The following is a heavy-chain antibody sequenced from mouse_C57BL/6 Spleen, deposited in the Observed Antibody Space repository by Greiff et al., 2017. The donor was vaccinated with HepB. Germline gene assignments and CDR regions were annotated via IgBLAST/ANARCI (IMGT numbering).Heavy chain of an antibody. V-gene: IGHV14-1*01. Sequence: EVKVVESGAELVRPGASVKLSCTASGFNIKDYYMHWVKQRPEQGLEWIGRIDPEDGDTEYAPKFQGKATMTADTSSNTAYLQLSSLTSEDTAVYYCTTCYYGSSYYFDYWGQGTTLTVSS. CDR3: TTCYYGSSYYFDY. D-gene: IGHD1-1*01. CDR1: GFNIKDYY. CDR2: IDPEDGDT. J-gene: IGHJ2*01.